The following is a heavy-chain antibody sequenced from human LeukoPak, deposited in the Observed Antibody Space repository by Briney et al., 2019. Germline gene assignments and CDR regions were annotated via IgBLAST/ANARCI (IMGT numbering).Heavy chain of an antibody. J-gene: IGHJ4*02. Sequence: GGSLRLSCAASGFTFSSYAMHWVRQAPGKGLEWVAVISYDGSNKYYADSVKGRFTISRDNSKNTLYLQMNSLRAEDTAVYYCASDPDGGSYFFDYWGQGTLVTVSS. CDR2: ISYDGSNK. CDR1: GFTFSSYA. V-gene: IGHV3-30*04. D-gene: IGHD1-26*01. CDR3: ASDPDGGSYFFDY.